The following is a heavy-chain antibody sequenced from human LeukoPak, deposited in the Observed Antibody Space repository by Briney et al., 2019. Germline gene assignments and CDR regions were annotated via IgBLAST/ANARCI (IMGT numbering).Heavy chain of an antibody. Sequence: SGGSLRLSCAASGFIFSSYEMNWVRQSPGKGLEWVSSVSNNNAIFYADSVKGRFTISRDNARNSLYLQMFSLRVEDTAVYYCAREQTRGGDLDYWGQGVRVTVSS. CDR1: GFIFSSYE. CDR2: VSNNNAI. J-gene: IGHJ4*02. V-gene: IGHV3-69-1*01. CDR3: AREQTRGGDLDY. D-gene: IGHD2-21*02.